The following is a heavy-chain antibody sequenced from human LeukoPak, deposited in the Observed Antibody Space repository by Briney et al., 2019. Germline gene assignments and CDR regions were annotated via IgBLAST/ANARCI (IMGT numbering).Heavy chain of an antibody. CDR3: ARGQLEIV. J-gene: IGHJ4*02. D-gene: IGHD1-1*01. Sequence: GGSLRLSCAASGFTFSSYAMHWVRQAPGKGLEWVAVISYDGSNKYYADSVKGRFTISRDNAKNSLYLQMNSLRAEDTAVYYCARGQLEIVWGQGTLVTVSS. V-gene: IGHV3-30-3*01. CDR1: GFTFSSYA. CDR2: ISYDGSNK.